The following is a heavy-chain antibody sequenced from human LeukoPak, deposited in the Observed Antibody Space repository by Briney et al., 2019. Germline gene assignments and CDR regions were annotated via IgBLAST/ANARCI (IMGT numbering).Heavy chain of an antibody. V-gene: IGHV3-15*01. J-gene: IGHJ4*02. Sequence: AGGSLRLSCAASGFTFSNAWMSWVRQAPGKGLEWVGRIKSKTDGGTTDYAAPVRGRFTISRDDSKNTLYLQMNSLKTEDTAVYYCTTDNGYCGSGSYSSDYWGQGTLVTVSS. CDR2: IKSKTDGGTT. CDR3: TTDNGYCGSGSYSSDY. CDR1: GFTFSNAW. D-gene: IGHD3-10*01.